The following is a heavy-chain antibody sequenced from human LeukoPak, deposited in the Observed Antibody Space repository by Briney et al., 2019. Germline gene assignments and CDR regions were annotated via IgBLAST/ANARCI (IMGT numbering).Heavy chain of an antibody. CDR3: ARGVRIAVAGNIDY. CDR1: GFTFSSYW. V-gene: IGHV3-30*03. Sequence: GSLRLSCAASGFTFSSYWMSWVRQAPGKGLEWVAVISYDGPNKNYADSVKGRFTISRDNSKNTLYLQMNSLRAEDTAVYYCARGVRIAVAGNIDYWGQGTLVTVSS. J-gene: IGHJ4*02. CDR2: ISYDGPNK. D-gene: IGHD6-19*01.